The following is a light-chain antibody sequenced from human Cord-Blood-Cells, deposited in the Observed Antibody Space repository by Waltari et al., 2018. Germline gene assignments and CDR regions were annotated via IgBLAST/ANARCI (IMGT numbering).Light chain of an antibody. CDR2: WAS. J-gene: IGKJ3*01. CDR3: QQYYSTPFT. Sequence: DIVMTQSPDSLAVSLGERATIDCKSSQSVLYSSNNKNYLAWYQQKPGQPPKLLIYWASTRESGVPVRFSGSGSGTDFTLTISSLQAEDVSVYYCQQYYSTPFTFGPGTKVDIK. V-gene: IGKV4-1*01. CDR1: QSVLYSSNNKNY.